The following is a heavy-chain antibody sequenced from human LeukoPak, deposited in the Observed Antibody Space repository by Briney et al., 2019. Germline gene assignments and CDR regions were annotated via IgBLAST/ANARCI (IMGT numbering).Heavy chain of an antibody. CDR2: ISSSSRYI. CDR1: GFTFSSYS. D-gene: IGHD3-22*01. CDR3: ARGHSSGYYYDFDY. J-gene: IGHJ4*02. Sequence: GGSLRLSCAASGFTFSSYSMNWVRQAPGKGLEWVSSISSSSRYIYYADSVKGRFTISRDNAKNSLYLQMNSLRAEDTAVYYCARGHSSGYYYDFDYWGQGTLVTVSS. V-gene: IGHV3-21*01.